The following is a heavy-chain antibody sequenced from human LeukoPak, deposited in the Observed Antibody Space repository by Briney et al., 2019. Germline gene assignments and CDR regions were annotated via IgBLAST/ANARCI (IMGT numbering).Heavy chain of an antibody. D-gene: IGHD6-13*01. Sequence: GGSLRLSCAASGFTFSSYSMNRVRQAPGKGLEWVSSISSSSSYIYYADSVKGRFTISRDNAKNSLYLQMNSLRAEDTAVYYCARLSDSQAAGSHYYDYWGQGTLVTVSS. CDR2: ISSSSSYI. CDR1: GFTFSSYS. V-gene: IGHV3-21*01. CDR3: ARLSDSQAAGSHYYDY. J-gene: IGHJ4*02.